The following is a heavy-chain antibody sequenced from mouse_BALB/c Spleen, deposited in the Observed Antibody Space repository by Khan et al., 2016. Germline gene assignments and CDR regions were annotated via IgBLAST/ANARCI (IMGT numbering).Heavy chain of an antibody. Sequence: QVQLKQSGAELARPGASVKLSCKASGYTFTDYYINWVKQRTGQGLEWIGEIYPGSGNTYYNEKFKGKATLTADKSSSTAYMQLSSLTSEDSAVYFGARSYYGYPFAYWGQGTLVTVSA. D-gene: IGHD1-2*01. CDR3: ARSYYGYPFAY. J-gene: IGHJ3*01. CDR2: IYPGSGNT. V-gene: IGHV1-77*01. CDR1: GYTFTDYY.